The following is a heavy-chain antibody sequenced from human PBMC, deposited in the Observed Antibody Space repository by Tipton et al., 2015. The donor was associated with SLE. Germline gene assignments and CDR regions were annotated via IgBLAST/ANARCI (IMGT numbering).Heavy chain of an antibody. V-gene: IGHV4-59*01. CDR1: GGSISSYY. Sequence: TLSLTCTVSGGSISSYYWSWIRQPPGKGLEWIGYIYYSGSTNYNPSLKSRVTISVDTSKNQFSLKLNSVTAADTAVYYCAREYSSPSGYFDYWGQGTLVTVSS. CDR3: AREYSSPSGYFDY. J-gene: IGHJ4*02. D-gene: IGHD6-6*01. CDR2: IYYSGST.